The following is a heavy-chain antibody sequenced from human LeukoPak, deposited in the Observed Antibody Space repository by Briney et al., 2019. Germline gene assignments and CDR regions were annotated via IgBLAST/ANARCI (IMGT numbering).Heavy chain of an antibody. Sequence: GGSLRLSCAASEFTFSSYGMHWVRQAPGKGLEWVAFIRYDGNEKYNGDSVKGRFTISRDNSKNTLYLQMNSLRDEDSAVYYCAKDVVGQQWLENYWGQGTLVTVSS. V-gene: IGHV3-30*02. CDR2: IRYDGNEK. D-gene: IGHD6-19*01. CDR3: AKDVVGQQWLENY. CDR1: EFTFSSYG. J-gene: IGHJ4*02.